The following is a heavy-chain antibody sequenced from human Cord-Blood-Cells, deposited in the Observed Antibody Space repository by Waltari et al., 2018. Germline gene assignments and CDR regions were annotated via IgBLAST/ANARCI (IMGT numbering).Heavy chain of an antibody. J-gene: IGHJ5*02. D-gene: IGHD6-6*01. CDR3: ARVRRGKYSSSSYNWFDP. CDR2: IYSGCST. V-gene: IGHV3-53*04. CDR1: GVTVSTNS. Sequence: EVHLVESGGGLVRPVGSLRLTFADYGVTVSTNSMSWVRQAPGKGLEWVSVIYSGCSTYYADSVKGRFTISRHNSKNTLYLQMNSLRAEDTAVYYCARVRRGKYSSSSYNWFDPWGQGTLVTVSS.